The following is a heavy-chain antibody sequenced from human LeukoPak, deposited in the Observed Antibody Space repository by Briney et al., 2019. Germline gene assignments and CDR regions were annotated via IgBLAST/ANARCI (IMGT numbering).Heavy chain of an antibody. CDR1: GDSVSSNSNA. D-gene: IGHD6-19*01. CDR2: TYYRSKWCN. Sequence: SQTLSLTCAISGDSVSSNSNAWNWIRQSPSRGLEWLGRTYYRSKWCNDYAISVKSRITINPDTSKNQFSLQLNSVTPEDTAVYYCASGAVAGLAYWGQGTLVSVSS. V-gene: IGHV6-1*01. J-gene: IGHJ4*02. CDR3: ASGAVAGLAY.